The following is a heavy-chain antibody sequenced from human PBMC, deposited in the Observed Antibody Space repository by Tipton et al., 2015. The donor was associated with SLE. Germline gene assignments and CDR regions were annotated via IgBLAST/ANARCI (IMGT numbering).Heavy chain of an antibody. J-gene: IGHJ3*02. D-gene: IGHD3-10*01. V-gene: IGHV4-4*07. CDR2: IYSSGDR. Sequence: TLSLTCTVSGGSISFDYWSWVRQSAGRGLEWIGRIYSSGDRDYNPSLRSRVTMSIDASQNRVSLRLKSVSAADTAVYYCASGGGTMSYRPPGPFDIWGHGTVVAVS. CDR3: ASGGGTMSYRPPGPFDI. CDR1: GGSISFDY.